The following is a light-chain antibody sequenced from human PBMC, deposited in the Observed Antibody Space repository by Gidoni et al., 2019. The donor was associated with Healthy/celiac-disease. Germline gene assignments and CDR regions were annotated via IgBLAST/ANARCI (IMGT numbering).Light chain of an antibody. CDR3: QQYYSTPLP. V-gene: IGKV4-1*01. J-gene: IGKJ4*01. CDR2: WAS. Sequence: DIVMTQSPDYLAVSLGERATINCKSSQSVLYSSNNKNYLAWYQQKPGQPPKLLIYWASTRESGVPGRFSGSGSGTAFTLTISSLQAEDVAVYYCQQYYSTPLPFGGGTKVEIK. CDR1: QSVLYSSNNKNY.